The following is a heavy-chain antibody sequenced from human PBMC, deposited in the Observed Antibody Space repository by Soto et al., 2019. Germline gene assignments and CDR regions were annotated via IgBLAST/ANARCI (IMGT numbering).Heavy chain of an antibody. D-gene: IGHD2-2*01. CDR1: GFSVTNNY. J-gene: IGHJ4*02. CDR2: IDIGGNT. Sequence: GGSLRLSGAASGFSVTNNYMNWVRQAPGKGLEWVSIIDIGGNTYYADSVKDRFTISRDNSRNTLYLHMDSLRAEDTAVYYCARGRGSTGYLGREHYFDYWGQGTLVTVSS. V-gene: IGHV3-66*01. CDR3: ARGRGSTGYLGREHYFDY.